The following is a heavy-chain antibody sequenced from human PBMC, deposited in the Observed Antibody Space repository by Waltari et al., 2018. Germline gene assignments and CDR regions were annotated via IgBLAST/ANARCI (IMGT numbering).Heavy chain of an antibody. D-gene: IGHD3-22*01. J-gene: IGHJ6*02. CDR2: IRNDGSNK. CDR3: AKWLNYYYYGMDV. V-gene: IGHV3-30*02. Sequence: VQLVESGGGVVQPGGSLSLSCAASGFTFSSYGMNWVRQAPGKGPEWVAFIRNDGSNKYYADSVKGRLTISRDNSKNTLYLQMNSLRAEDTAVYYCAKWLNYYYYGMDVWGQGTTVTVSS. CDR1: GFTFSSYG.